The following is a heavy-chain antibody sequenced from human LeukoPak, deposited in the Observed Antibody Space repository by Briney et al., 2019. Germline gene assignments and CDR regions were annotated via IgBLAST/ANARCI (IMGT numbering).Heavy chain of an antibody. CDR3: AKTLRRKVNSSGWYYSSPGFDY. D-gene: IGHD6-19*01. J-gene: IGHJ4*02. Sequence: GGSLRLSCAASGFTFSSYAMHWVRQAPGKGLEWVAVISYDGSNKYYADSVKGRFTISRDNSKNTLYLQMNSLRAEDTAVYYCAKTLRRKVNSSGWYYSSPGFDYWGQGTLVTVSS. CDR2: ISYDGSNK. CDR1: GFTFSSYA. V-gene: IGHV3-30-3*01.